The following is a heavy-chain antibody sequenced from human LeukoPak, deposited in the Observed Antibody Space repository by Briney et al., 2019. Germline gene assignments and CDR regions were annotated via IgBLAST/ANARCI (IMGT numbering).Heavy chain of an antibody. CDR3: ASSRLSSSMDV. D-gene: IGHD3-16*02. CDR1: GFTFSSYW. V-gene: IGHV3-7*01. CDR2: IKQDGSEK. Sequence: GGSLRLSCAASGFTFSSYWMSWVRQAPGKGLEGVANIKQDGSEKYYVDSVKGRFTISRDNAKNSLYLQMNSLRAEDTAVYYCASSRLSSSMDVWGQGTTVTVSS. J-gene: IGHJ6*02.